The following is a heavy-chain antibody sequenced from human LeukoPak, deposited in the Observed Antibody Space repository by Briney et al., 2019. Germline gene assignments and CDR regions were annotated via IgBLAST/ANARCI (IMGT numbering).Heavy chain of an antibody. CDR3: ARSRSRDCSSTSCYSYGLDY. CDR2: IIPIFGTA. J-gene: IGHJ4*02. CDR1: GGTFSSYA. V-gene: IGHV1-69*05. Sequence: SVKVSCKASGGTFSSYAISWVRQAPGQGLEWMGGIIPIFGTANYAQKFQGRVTMTRDTSISTAYMELSRLRSDDTAVYYCARSRSRDCSSTSCYSYGLDYWGQGTLGTVSS. D-gene: IGHD2-2*01.